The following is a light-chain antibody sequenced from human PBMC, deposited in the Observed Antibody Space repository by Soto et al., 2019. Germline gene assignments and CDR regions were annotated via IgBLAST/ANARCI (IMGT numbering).Light chain of an antibody. V-gene: IGLV2-14*01. CDR1: SSDVGSYNY. CDR3: SSYTTSTTQV. J-gene: IGLJ2*01. CDR2: EVR. Sequence: QSALTQPASVSGSPGQSITISCTGTSSDVGSYNYVSWYQQHPGKAPKLMIYEVRNRPSGVSDRFSGPKSGKTASLTIFGLQAEDEADYYCSSYTTSTTQVFGGGTQLTVL.